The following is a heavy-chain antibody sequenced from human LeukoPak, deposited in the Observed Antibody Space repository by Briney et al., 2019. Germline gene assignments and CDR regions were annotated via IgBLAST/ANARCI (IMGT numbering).Heavy chain of an antibody. J-gene: IGHJ5*02. CDR2: ISAYNGNT. CDR3: ARDLIDCSGGSCYDWFDP. CDR1: GYTFTSYG. D-gene: IGHD2-15*01. V-gene: IGHV1-18*04. Sequence: GASVKVSCKASGYTFTSYGISWVRQAPGQGLEWMGWISAYNGNTNHAQKLQGRVTMTTDTSTSTAYMELRSLRSDDTAVYYCARDLIDCSGGSCYDWFDPWGQGTLVTVSS.